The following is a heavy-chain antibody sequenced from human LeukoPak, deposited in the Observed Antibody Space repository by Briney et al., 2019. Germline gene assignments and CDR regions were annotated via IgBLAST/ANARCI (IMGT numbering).Heavy chain of an antibody. Sequence: GASVKISCKASGYTFTDYYMYWVRQAPGQGPECMGVIHPSGGGTTYAQKFQGRVTLTKDTATSTVYIELSSLRSDDTAVYYCGRMAMDPAMVTNFFDLWGQGTLLIVSA. CDR2: IHPSGGGT. D-gene: IGHD5-18*01. CDR1: GYTFTDYY. J-gene: IGHJ4*02. CDR3: GRMAMDPAMVTNFFDL. V-gene: IGHV1-46*01.